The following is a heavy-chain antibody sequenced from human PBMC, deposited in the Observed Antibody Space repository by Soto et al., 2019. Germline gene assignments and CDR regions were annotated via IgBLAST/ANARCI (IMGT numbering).Heavy chain of an antibody. CDR1: GITFSSYV. J-gene: IGHJ3*02. CDR3: AKAAVASIVGIMYAFEI. CDR2: ISGSGGDT. Sequence: EVQLLESGGGLVQPGGSLRLSCVASGITFSSYVMSWVRQAPGKGLEWVSGISGSGGDTYFADSVKGRFAISRDNSKSTVYLHINSLRADDTAVYYCAKAAVASIVGIMYAFEIWGQGTMVTASS. D-gene: IGHD3-16*01. V-gene: IGHV3-23*01.